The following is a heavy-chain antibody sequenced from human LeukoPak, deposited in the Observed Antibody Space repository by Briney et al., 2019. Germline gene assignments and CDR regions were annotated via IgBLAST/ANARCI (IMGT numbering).Heavy chain of an antibody. Sequence: NTSETLSLTCAVYGGSFSGYYWSWIRQPPGKGLEWIGEINHSGSTNYNPSLKSRVTISVDTSKNQFSLKLSSVTAADTAVYYCARGVLRYFDWLLYNWFDPWGQGTLVTVSS. CDR1: GGSFSGYY. J-gene: IGHJ5*02. CDR2: INHSGST. V-gene: IGHV4-34*01. D-gene: IGHD3-9*01. CDR3: ARGVLRYFDWLLYNWFDP.